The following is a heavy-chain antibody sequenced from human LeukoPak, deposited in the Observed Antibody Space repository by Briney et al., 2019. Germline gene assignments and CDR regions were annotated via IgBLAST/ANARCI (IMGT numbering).Heavy chain of an antibody. J-gene: IGHJ3*02. Sequence: PGGSLRLSCAASGFTFSSYGMHWVRQAPGKGLEWVAVISYGGSNKYYADSVKGRFTISRDNSKNTLYLQMNSLRAEDTDVYYCAKDLGDSSGSVDAFDIWGQGTMVTVSS. D-gene: IGHD3-22*01. CDR3: AKDLGDSSGSVDAFDI. CDR2: ISYGGSNK. CDR1: GFTFSSYG. V-gene: IGHV3-30*18.